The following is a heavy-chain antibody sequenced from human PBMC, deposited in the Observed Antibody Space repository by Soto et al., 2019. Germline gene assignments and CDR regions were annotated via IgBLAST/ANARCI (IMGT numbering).Heavy chain of an antibody. CDR1: GGSFSGYH. V-gene: IGHV4-34*01. CDR3: ARGRTYYDIFTGYYSYLDY. D-gene: IGHD3-9*01. Sequence: TLSLTCVVYGGSFSGYHWSWIRQPPGEGLEWIGEINHSGSTNYNPSLKSRVTISVDTSKNQFSLELSSVTAADTAVYYCARGRTYYDIFTGYYSYLDYPGQRTPVTVSS. CDR2: INHSGST. J-gene: IGHJ4*02.